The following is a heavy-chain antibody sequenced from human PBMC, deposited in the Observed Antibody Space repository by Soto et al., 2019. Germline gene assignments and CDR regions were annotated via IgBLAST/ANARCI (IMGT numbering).Heavy chain of an antibody. V-gene: IGHV4-59*01. CDR2: IYYSGST. Sequence: TLSLTCTVSGGSISSYYWSWIRQPPGKGLEWIGYIYYSGSTNYNPSLKSRVTISVDTSKNQFSLKLSSVTAADTAVYYCARGPVYYDSSGYHGWFEPWGQGTLVTVSS. CDR3: ARGPVYYDSSGYHGWFEP. J-gene: IGHJ5*02. CDR1: GGSISSYY. D-gene: IGHD3-22*01.